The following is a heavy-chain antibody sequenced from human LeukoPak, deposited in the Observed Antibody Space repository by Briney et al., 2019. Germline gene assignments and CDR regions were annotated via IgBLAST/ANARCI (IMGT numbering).Heavy chain of an antibody. CDR2: INSDATDT. CDR3: AKKNSGPQPFDY. J-gene: IGHJ4*02. D-gene: IGHD4-23*01. CDR1: GFTFSTSP. V-gene: IGHV3-23*01. Sequence: GGSLILSCVASGFTFSTSPMSWVRQAPGKGLEWVSGINSDATDTPYADSVEGRFAISRDNSKNTVYLQMNSLTAEDTAVYYCAKKNSGPQPFDYWGQGTLVTVSS.